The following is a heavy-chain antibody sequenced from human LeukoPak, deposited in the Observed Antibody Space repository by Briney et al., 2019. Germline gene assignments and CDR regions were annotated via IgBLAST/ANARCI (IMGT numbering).Heavy chain of an antibody. CDR3: ARGWDSRNDYFDP. D-gene: IGHD1-1*01. J-gene: IGHJ4*02. Sequence: ASVKLSCKASGYTFTSYGISWVRQAPGQGLDWMGWTSAHNDDTNYAETLQGRLTMTTDISTSTAYMELTSLRSDDTAVYYCARGWDSRNDYFDPWGQGTLVIVSS. CDR2: TSAHNDDT. V-gene: IGHV1-18*01. CDR1: GYTFTSYG.